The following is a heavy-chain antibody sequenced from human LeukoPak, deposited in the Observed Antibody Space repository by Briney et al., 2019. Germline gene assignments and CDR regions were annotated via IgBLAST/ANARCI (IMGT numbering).Heavy chain of an antibody. V-gene: IGHV4-59*08. D-gene: IGHD1-26*01. CDR2: IYYSGTT. CDR3: AGHLLSGSYYEFDY. Sequence: SETLSLTCTVSGGSISGYSWSWIRQPPGKGLEWIGYIYYSGTTNYNPSLKSRLTISVDTSKNQFSLKLSSVTAADTAVYYCAGHLLSGSYYEFDYWGQGTLVTVSS. J-gene: IGHJ4*02. CDR1: GGSISGYS.